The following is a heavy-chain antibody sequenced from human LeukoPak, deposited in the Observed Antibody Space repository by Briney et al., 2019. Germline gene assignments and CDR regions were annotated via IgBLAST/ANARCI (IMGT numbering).Heavy chain of an antibody. CDR2: IKQDGSEK. CDR3: ARDKYTAWDYSNYGDY. Sequence: PGGSLRLSCAASGFIFSSYWMSWVRQAPGKGLEWVANIKQDGSEKYYVDSVKGRFTISRDNAKNSLYLQMNSLRADDTAVYYCARDKYTAWDYSNYGDYWGQGTLVTVSS. V-gene: IGHV3-7*01. J-gene: IGHJ4*02. CDR1: GFIFSSYW. D-gene: IGHD4-11*01.